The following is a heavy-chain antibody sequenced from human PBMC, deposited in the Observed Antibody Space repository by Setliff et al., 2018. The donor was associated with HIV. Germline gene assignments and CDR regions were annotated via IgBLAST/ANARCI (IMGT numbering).Heavy chain of an antibody. J-gene: IGHJ5*02. V-gene: IGHV4-38-2*01. CDR1: GYSISSGYY. Sequence: SETLSLTCAVSGYSISSGYYWGWIRQPPGKGLEWIGSIYQTGVTYYNPSLKSRVTISVDTSKNQFSLKLSSVTAADTAAYYCAGCITGTTHWFDPWGQGTLVTVSS. D-gene: IGHD1-20*01. CDR2: IYQTGVT. CDR3: AGCITGTTHWFDP.